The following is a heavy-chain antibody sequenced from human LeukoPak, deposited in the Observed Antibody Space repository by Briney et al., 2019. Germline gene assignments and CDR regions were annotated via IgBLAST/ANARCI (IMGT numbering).Heavy chain of an antibody. CDR3: ARDQDIVVVVAATGAFDI. Sequence: SETLSLTCTVSGGSISSYYWSWIRQPPGKGLEWIGYIYYSGSASYSPSLKSRVTISVDTSKNQFSLNLSSVTAADTAVYYCARDQDIVVVVAATGAFDIWGQGTMVTVSS. V-gene: IGHV4-59*12. CDR2: IYYSGSA. CDR1: GGSISSYY. J-gene: IGHJ3*02. D-gene: IGHD2-15*01.